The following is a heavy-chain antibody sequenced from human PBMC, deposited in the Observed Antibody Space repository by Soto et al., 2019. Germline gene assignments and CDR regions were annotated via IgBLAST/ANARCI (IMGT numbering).Heavy chain of an antibody. Sequence: QVQLVXXXXXXXXXGASVKVSCKASGYTFTSYAMHWVRQAPGQRLEWMGWINAGNGNTKYSQKFQGRVTITRDTSASTAYMVLSSLRSEDTAVYYCARSIVVVTALDYWGQGTLVTVSS. V-gene: IGHV1-3*01. J-gene: IGHJ4*02. CDR2: INAGNGNT. CDR1: GYTFTSYA. D-gene: IGHD2-21*02. CDR3: ARSIVVVTALDY.